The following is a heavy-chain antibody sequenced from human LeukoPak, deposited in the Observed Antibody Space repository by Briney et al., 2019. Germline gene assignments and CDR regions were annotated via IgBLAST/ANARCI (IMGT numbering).Heavy chain of an antibody. V-gene: IGHV1-18*01. CDR2: ISAYNGNT. CDR1: GYTFTSYG. CDR3: ARVSFDYYDSSGYYGATGWFDP. J-gene: IGHJ5*02. D-gene: IGHD3-22*01. Sequence: GASVTVSCKASGYTFTSYGISWVRQAPGQGLEWMGWISAYNGNTNYAQKLQGRVTMTTDTSTSTAYMELRSLRSDDTAVYYCARVSFDYYDSSGYYGATGWFDPWGQGTLVTVSS.